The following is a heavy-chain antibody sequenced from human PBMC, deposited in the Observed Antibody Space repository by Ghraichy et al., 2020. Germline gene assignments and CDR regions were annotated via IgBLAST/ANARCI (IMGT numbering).Heavy chain of an antibody. CDR2: VYTSGTT. V-gene: IGHV4-4*07. D-gene: IGHD1-1*01. CDR1: GYSISDYY. J-gene: IGHJ6*02. CDR3: ARDRNWQLPEYYYYYGLDV. Sequence: SETLSLTCTVSGYSISDYYWSWIRQPAGKGLEWIGHVYTSGTTNYNPSLKGRVTMSVDTSKNHFSLNLSSVTTADTAVYYCARDRNWQLPEYYYYYGLDVWGQGTTVTVSS.